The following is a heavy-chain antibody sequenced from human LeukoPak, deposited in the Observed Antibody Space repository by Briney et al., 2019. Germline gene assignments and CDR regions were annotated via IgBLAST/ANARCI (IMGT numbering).Heavy chain of an antibody. J-gene: IGHJ3*02. CDR3: ARARARAFDI. Sequence: SQTLSLTCAISGDSVSANSAAWNWIRQSPSRGLEWLGRTYHRSKWYSDYAVSVESRIIINSDTSKNQFSLQLNSVTPEDTAVYYRARARARAFDIWGQGTTVTVSS. V-gene: IGHV6-1*01. CDR1: GDSVSANSAA. CDR2: TYHRSKWYS.